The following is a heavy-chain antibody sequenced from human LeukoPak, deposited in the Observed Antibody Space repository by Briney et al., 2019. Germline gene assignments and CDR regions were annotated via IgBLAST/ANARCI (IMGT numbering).Heavy chain of an antibody. CDR3: ARRGSGYALTH. D-gene: IGHD5-12*01. CDR1: GGSFSGYY. J-gene: IGHJ4*02. Sequence: PSETLSLTCAVYGGSFSGYYWSWIRQPPGKGLEWIGEINHSGSTNYNPSLKSRVTISVVTSKNQFSLKLSSVTAADTAVYYCARRGSGYALTHWGQGTLVTVSS. V-gene: IGHV4-34*01. CDR2: INHSGST.